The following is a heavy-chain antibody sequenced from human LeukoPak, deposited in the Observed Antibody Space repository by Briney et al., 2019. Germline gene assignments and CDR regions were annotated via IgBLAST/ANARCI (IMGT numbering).Heavy chain of an antibody. J-gene: IGHJ3*02. CDR1: GGSISSGGYY. CDR3: ARGPYDSSGYYDAFDI. V-gene: IGHV4-31*03. D-gene: IGHD3-22*01. CDR2: IYYSGST. Sequence: SQTLSLTCTVSGGSISSGGYYWSWLRQHPGKGLEWIGYIYYSGSTYYNPSLKSRVTISVDTSKNQFSLKLSSVTAADTAVYYCARGPYDSSGYYDAFDIWGQGTMVTVSS.